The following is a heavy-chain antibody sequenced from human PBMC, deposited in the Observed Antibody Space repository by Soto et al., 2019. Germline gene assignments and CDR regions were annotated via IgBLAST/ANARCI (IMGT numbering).Heavy chain of an antibody. J-gene: IGHJ6*03. CDR1: GFTFSSYW. D-gene: IGHD2-15*01. CDR2: IKQDGSEK. V-gene: IGHV3-7*01. Sequence: GGSLRLSCAASGFTFSSYWMSWVRQAPGKGLEWVANIKQDGSEKYYVDSVKGRFTISRDNAKNSLYLQMNSLRAEDTAVYYCARDSDGLYCSGGSCYYYYYMDVWGKGTTVTVSS. CDR3: ARDSDGLYCSGGSCYYYYYMDV.